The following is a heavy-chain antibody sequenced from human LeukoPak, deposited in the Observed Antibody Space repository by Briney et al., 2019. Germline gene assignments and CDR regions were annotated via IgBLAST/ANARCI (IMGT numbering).Heavy chain of an antibody. CDR3: ARVVVRDANNYKDY. J-gene: IGHJ4*02. D-gene: IGHD5-24*01. V-gene: IGHV1-2*02. Sequence: ASVKVSCKASGYTFIAYYLHWVRQAPGQGLEWMGWVNPASGGTKYAQKFQGRVTMTRDTSISTAYLDLSRLRSDDTAVYYCARVVVRDANNYKDYWGQGTLVTVSS. CDR1: GYTFIAYY. CDR2: VNPASGGT.